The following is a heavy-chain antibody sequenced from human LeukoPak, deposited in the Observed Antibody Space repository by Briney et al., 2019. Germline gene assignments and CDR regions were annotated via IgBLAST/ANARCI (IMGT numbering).Heavy chain of an antibody. Sequence: ASVKVSCKASGYTFTNYRIGWVRQAPGQGLEWMGWISAYNGNTNYAQKFQGRVTMTTDTSTSTAYMDLRSLTSDDTAVYYCARDYDILSGHQPIDYWGQGTLVTVSS. V-gene: IGHV1-18*01. CDR3: ARDYDILSGHQPIDY. CDR1: GYTFTNYR. J-gene: IGHJ4*02. CDR2: ISAYNGNT. D-gene: IGHD3-9*01.